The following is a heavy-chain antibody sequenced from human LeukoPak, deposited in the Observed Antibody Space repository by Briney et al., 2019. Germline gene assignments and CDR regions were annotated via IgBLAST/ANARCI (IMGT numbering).Heavy chain of an antibody. CDR2: IYSDGSK. V-gene: IGHV3-53*01. Sequence: PGGSLRLSCAASGFTVTTNYMSWVRQGPGKGLEWVSIIYSDGSKCYANSVKGRFTISRDNSKNTLDLQMNSLGAEDTAVYYCARRGSTSGSQQGGFDYWGQGTLVTVSS. CDR1: GFTVTTNY. CDR3: ARRGSTSGSQQGGFDY. D-gene: IGHD2-2*01. J-gene: IGHJ4*02.